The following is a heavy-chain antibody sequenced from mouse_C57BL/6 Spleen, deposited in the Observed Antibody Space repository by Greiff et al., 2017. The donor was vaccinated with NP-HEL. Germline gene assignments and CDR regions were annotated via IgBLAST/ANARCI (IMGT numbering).Heavy chain of an antibody. Sequence: EVMLVESGGGLVKPGGSLKLSCAASGFTFSDYGMHWVRQAPEKGLEWVAYISSGSSTIYYADTVKGRFTISRDNAKNTLFLQMTSLRSEDTAMYYCARRFGNYGYYAMDYWGQGTSVTVSS. CDR1: GFTFSDYG. CDR3: ARRFGNYGYYAMDY. CDR2: ISSGSSTI. J-gene: IGHJ4*01. D-gene: IGHD2-1*01. V-gene: IGHV5-17*01.